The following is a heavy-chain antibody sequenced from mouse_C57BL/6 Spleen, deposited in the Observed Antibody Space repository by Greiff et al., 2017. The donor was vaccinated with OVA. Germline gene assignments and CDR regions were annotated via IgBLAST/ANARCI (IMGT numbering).Heavy chain of an antibody. J-gene: IGHJ2*01. CDR3: TRGRDFDY. V-gene: IGHV1-15*01. Sequence: VKLVESGAELVRPGASVTLSCKASGYTFTDYEMHWVKQTPVHGLEWIGAIDPETGGTAYNQKFKGKAILTADKSSSTAYMELRSLTSEDSAVYYCTRGRDFDYWGQGTTLTVSS. CDR1: GYTFTDYE. CDR2: IDPETGGT.